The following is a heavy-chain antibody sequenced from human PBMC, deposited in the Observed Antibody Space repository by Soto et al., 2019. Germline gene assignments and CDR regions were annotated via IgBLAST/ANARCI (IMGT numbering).Heavy chain of an antibody. D-gene: IGHD1-26*01. V-gene: IGHV1-18*01. CDR1: GYTFTSYG. CDR2: ISAYNGNT. J-gene: IGHJ6*02. Sequence: ASVKVSCKSSGYTFTSYGISWVRQAPGQGLEWMGWISAYNGNTNYAQKLQGRVTMTTDTSTSTAYMELRSLRSDDTAVYYCARGALTNTIVGATTDLDYYYGMDVWGQGTTVTVSS. CDR3: ARGALTNTIVGATTDLDYYYGMDV.